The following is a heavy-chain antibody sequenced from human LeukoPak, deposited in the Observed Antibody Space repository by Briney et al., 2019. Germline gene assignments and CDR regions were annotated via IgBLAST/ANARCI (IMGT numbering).Heavy chain of an antibody. D-gene: IGHD3-10*01. J-gene: IGHJ4*02. Sequence: PSETLSLTCTVSGGSISSSSYYWGWIRQPPGKGLEWIGSIYYSGSTYYNPSLKSRVTISVDTPKNQFSLKLSSVAAADTAVYYCARERVTMVRGVIDYWGQGTLVTVSS. CDR3: ARERVTMVRGVIDY. CDR1: GGSISSSSYY. CDR2: IYYSGST. V-gene: IGHV4-39*07.